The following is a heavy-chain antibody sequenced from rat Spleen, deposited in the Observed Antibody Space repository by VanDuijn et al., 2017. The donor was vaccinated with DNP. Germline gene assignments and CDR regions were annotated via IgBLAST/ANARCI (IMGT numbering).Heavy chain of an antibody. CDR2: ISYSGTT. V-gene: IGHV3-1*01. CDR1: GYSITSNY. CDR3: ARWDGYNDGFDY. Sequence: EVQLQESGPGLVTPSQSLSLTCSVTGYSITSNYWAWIRKFPGNKMEWMGYISYSGTTRYNPSLKSRISITRDTSKNQFFLQLNSVTTEDTATYYCARWDGYNDGFDYWGQGVMVTVSS. D-gene: IGHD1-9*01. J-gene: IGHJ2*01.